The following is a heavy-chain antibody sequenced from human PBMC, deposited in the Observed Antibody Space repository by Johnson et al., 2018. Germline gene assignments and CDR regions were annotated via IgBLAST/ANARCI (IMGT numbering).Heavy chain of an antibody. D-gene: IGHD4-23*01. CDR1: GYTFTIGG. CDR2: ISHDGSET. CDR3: ARWAGNSNTGYHMDV. J-gene: IGHJ6*03. V-gene: IGHV3-30*03. Sequence: QVQLQESGGGVVQPGRSXRVSCEASGYTFTIGGLHWARQAPGKGLEWVAAISHDGSETPYADPAKGRFTSSRDDSKNTLYLQMNSLRVEDTATYYWARWAGNSNTGYHMDVWGKGTTVSVSS.